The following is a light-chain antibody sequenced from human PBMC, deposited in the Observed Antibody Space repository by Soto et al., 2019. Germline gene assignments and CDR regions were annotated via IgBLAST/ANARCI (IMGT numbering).Light chain of an antibody. J-gene: IGLJ2*01. CDR2: EAS. CDR3: SSFAGGNNLL. Sequence: QSALTQPPSASGSPGQSVTISCTGTSSDVGGYNFVSWYQQHPGKAPKLLIYEASKRPSGVPDRFSGSKSDNTASLTVSGLQAEDEADYYCSSFAGGNNLLFGGGTKLTVL. CDR1: SSDVGGYNF. V-gene: IGLV2-8*01.